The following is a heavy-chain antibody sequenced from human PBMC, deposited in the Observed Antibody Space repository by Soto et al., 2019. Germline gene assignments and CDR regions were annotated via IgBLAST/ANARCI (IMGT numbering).Heavy chain of an antibody. Sequence: PGGSLRLSCAASGFTFSSYGMHWVRQAPGKGLEWVAVIWYDGSNKYYADSVKGRFTISRDNSKNTLYLQMNSLRAEDTAVYYCASDFSYGDYSVDAFDIWGQGTMVTVSS. V-gene: IGHV3-33*01. CDR3: ASDFSYGDYSVDAFDI. CDR2: IWYDGSNK. J-gene: IGHJ3*02. CDR1: GFTFSSYG. D-gene: IGHD4-17*01.